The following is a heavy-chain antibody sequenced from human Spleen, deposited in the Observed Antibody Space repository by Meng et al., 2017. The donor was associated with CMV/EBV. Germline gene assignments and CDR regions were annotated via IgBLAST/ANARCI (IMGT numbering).Heavy chain of an antibody. V-gene: IGHV3-48*03. D-gene: IGHD3-3*01. CDR3: ARDNSPYDFWSGSESDGMDV. Sequence: GESLKISCAASGFIFSSYEMNWVRQAPGKGLEWVSYISHNGKSIYYGDSVKGRFTISRDNAKNSLYLQMNSLRAEDTAVYYCARDNSPYDFWSGSESDGMDVWGQGTTVTVSS. CDR1: GFIFSSYE. J-gene: IGHJ6*02. CDR2: ISHNGKSI.